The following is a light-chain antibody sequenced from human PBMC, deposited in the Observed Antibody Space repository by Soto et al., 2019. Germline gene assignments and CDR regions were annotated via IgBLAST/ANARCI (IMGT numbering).Light chain of an antibody. CDR2: QVT. Sequence: QSALTQPASVSGSPGQSITISCTGTSSNVGGDYYVSWYQHHPGKAPKLIIYQVTSRPSGVPNRFSASKSGNTASLTISALQAEDDALYYCCSYSSSSTFYVFGTGTKVTVL. J-gene: IGLJ1*01. V-gene: IGLV2-14*01. CDR3: CSYSSSSTFYV. CDR1: SSNVGGDYY.